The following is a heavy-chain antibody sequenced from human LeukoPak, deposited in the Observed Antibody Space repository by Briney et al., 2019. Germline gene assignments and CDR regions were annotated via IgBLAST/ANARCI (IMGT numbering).Heavy chain of an antibody. V-gene: IGHV1-18*01. CDR3: ARAQITMIVVGPMGYFDY. CDR2: ISAYNGNT. D-gene: IGHD3-22*01. CDR1: GYTFISYG. Sequence: ASVKVSCKASGYTFISYGISWVRQAPGQGLEWMGWISAYNGNTNYAQKLQGRVTITADKSTSTAYMELSSLRSEDTAVYYCARAQITMIVVGPMGYFDYWGQGTLVTVSS. J-gene: IGHJ4*02.